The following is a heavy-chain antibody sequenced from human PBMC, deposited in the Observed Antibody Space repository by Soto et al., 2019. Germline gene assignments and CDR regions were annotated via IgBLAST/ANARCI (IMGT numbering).Heavy chain of an antibody. CDR3: ARGRHCSSTSCFVY. D-gene: IGHD2-2*01. J-gene: IGHJ4*02. V-gene: IGHV1-8*01. Sequence: ASVKVSCKASGYTFTSYDINWARQATGQGLEWMGWMNPNSGNTGYAQKFQGRVTMTRNTSISTAYMELSSLRSEDTAVYYCARGRHCSSTSCFVYWGQGTLVTVSS. CDR2: MNPNSGNT. CDR1: GYTFTSYD.